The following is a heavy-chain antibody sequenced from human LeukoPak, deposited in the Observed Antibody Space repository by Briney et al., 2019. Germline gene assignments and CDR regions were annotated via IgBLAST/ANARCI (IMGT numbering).Heavy chain of an antibody. CDR1: GGSISSGGHS. V-gene: IGHV4-30-2*01. D-gene: IGHD4-23*01. Sequence: SETLSLTCAVSGGSISSGGHSWSWIRQPPGKGLEWIGYIYHSGSTYYNPSLKSRVTISVDRSKNQFPLKLSSVTAADTAVYYCARESGYGGPFDYWGQGTLVTVSS. J-gene: IGHJ4*02. CDR2: IYHSGST. CDR3: ARESGYGGPFDY.